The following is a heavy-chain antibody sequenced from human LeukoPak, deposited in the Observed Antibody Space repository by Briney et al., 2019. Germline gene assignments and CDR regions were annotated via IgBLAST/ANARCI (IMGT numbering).Heavy chain of an antibody. CDR1: GFTFSSYG. CDR3: ASSGYSSGYDFDY. V-gene: IGHV3-30*03. Sequence: GGSLRLSCVVSGFTFSSYGMHWVRQAPGKGLEWVAIISYDGSKRYYADSVKGRFTISRDNSKNTLYLQMNSLTAEDTAVYYCASSGYSSGYDFDYWGQGTLATVSS. D-gene: IGHD5-18*01. CDR2: ISYDGSKR. J-gene: IGHJ4*02.